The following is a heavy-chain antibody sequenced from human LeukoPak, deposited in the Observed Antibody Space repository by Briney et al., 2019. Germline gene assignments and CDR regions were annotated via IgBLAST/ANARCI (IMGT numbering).Heavy chain of an antibody. D-gene: IGHD6-19*01. CDR1: GFTFSNYW. V-gene: IGHV3-7*01. Sequence: GSLRLSCAGSGFTFSNYWMSWVRQAPGKGLEWVANIKQDGREIYYLDSVKGRFTVSRDNAKSSLYLQMTSLRAEDTAVYYCVRYRDNSGPYDYWGQGTLVTVSS. J-gene: IGHJ4*02. CDR3: VRYRDNSGPYDY. CDR2: IKQDGREI.